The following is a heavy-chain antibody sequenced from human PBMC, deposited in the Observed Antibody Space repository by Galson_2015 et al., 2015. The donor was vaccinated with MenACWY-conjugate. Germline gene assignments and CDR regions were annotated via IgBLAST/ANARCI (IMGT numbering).Heavy chain of an antibody. J-gene: IGHJ4*02. CDR3: ARDLRLLGVADYSNSFDY. CDR1: GFTFSSYS. Sequence: SLRLSCAASGFTFSSYSMNWVRQAPGKGLEWVSYISSSSSTIYYADSVRGRFTISRDNAKNSLYLQMNSLRAEDTAVYYCARDLRLLGVADYSNSFDYWGQGTLVTVSS. V-gene: IGHV3-48*01. CDR2: ISSSSSTI. D-gene: IGHD4-11*01.